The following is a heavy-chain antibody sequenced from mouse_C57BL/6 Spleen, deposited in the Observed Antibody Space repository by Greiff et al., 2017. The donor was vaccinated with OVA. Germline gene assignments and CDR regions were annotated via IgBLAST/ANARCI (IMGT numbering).Heavy chain of an antibody. CDR2: IDPSDSYT. J-gene: IGHJ1*03. V-gene: IGHV1-59*01. D-gene: IGHD6-1*01. Sequence: QVQLQQPGAELVRPGTSVKLSCKASGYTFTSYWMHWVKQRPGQGLEWIGVIDPSDSYTNYNQKFKGKATLTVDTSSSTAYMQLRSLTSETSAVYICARDCHEGYFDVWGTGTTVTVSS. CDR1: GYTFTSYW. CDR3: ARDCHEGYFDV.